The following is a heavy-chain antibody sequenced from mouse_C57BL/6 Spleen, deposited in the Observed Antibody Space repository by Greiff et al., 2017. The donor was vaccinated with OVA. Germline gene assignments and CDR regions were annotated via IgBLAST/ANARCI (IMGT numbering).Heavy chain of an antibody. J-gene: IGHJ2*01. CDR1: GYTFTSYW. CDR3: ARAPCFTTGYFDY. Sequence: QVQLQQPGTELVKPGASVKLSCKASGYTFTSYWMHWVKQRPGQGLEWIGNINPSNGGTNYNEKFKSKATLTVDKSSSTAYMLLSSLTSEDAAVYDCARAPCFTTGYFDYWGQGTTLTVSS. D-gene: IGHD1-1*01. CDR2: INPSNGGT. V-gene: IGHV1-53*01.